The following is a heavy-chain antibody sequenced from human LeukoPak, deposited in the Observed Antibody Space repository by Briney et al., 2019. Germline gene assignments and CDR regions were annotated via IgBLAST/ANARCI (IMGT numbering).Heavy chain of an antibody. D-gene: IGHD3-9*01. V-gene: IGHV1-69*01. CDR1: GGTFSSYA. J-gene: IGHJ4*02. CDR2: IIPIFGTA. Sequence: SVTVSCKASGGTFSSYAISWVRQAPGQGLEWMGGIIPIFGTANYAQKFQGRVTITADESTSTAYMELSSLRSDDTAVYFCARADLIPGTSGYYAHGWGQGTLVTVSS. CDR3: ARADLIPGTSGYYAHG.